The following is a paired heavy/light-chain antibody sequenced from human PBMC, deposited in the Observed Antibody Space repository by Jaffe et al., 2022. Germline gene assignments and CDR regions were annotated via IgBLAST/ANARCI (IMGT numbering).Heavy chain of an antibody. Sequence: EVQLVESGGDLVQPGGSLRLSCVASGFPFSDHYMDWFRQAPGKGLEWVGRTRNRAMGHTAVYAASVKDRFTVSRDDSKNSFFLHMNSLQTEDTAVYYCASLSQQNYRFFGYWGQGTLVTVSS. D-gene: IGHD3-3*01. CDR1: GFPFSDHY. CDR2: TRNRAMGHTA. CDR3: ASLSQQNYRFFGY. V-gene: IGHV3-72*01. J-gene: IGHJ4*02.
Light chain of an antibody. CDR3: QQYNDYPFT. Sequence: DIQMTQSPSSLSASVGDRVTITCRASQDIGNFLAWFQQKPGKAPKSLIYGASSLQSGVPSKFSGSGSGTDFTLTISSLQPEDFTTYYCQQYNDYPFTFGQGTRLEIK. V-gene: IGKV1-16*02. J-gene: IGKJ5*01. CDR1: QDIGNF. CDR2: GAS.